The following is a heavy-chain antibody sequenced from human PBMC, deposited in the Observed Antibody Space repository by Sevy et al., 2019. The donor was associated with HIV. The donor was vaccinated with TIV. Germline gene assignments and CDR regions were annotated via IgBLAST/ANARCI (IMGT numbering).Heavy chain of an antibody. D-gene: IGHD6-13*01. V-gene: IGHV3-7*03. CDR3: ASQLVRKSSFDY. J-gene: IGHJ4*02. CDR1: GFTFSTDW. Sequence: GGSLRLSCVASGFTFSTDWMNWVRQAPVKGLEWVANIKQDGSEKYYVDSVKGRFTISRDNAKSSLDLQMDSLGAEDTAVYFCASQLVRKSSFDYWGQGTLVTVSS. CDR2: IKQDGSEK.